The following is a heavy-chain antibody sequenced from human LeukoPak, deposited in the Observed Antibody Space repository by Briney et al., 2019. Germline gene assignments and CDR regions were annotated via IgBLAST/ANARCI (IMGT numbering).Heavy chain of an antibody. CDR1: GFTFSNAW. CDR2: ISSSSGSI. CDR3: ARDSQTLTTVTNWFDP. D-gene: IGHD4-17*01. V-gene: IGHV3-21*01. Sequence: SGGSLRLSCAASGFTFSNAWMSWVRQAPGKGLEWVSSISSSSGSIYYADSVKGRFTISRDNAKSSLYLQMNSLRAEDTAVYYCARDSQTLTTVTNWFDPWGQGTLVTVSS. J-gene: IGHJ5*02.